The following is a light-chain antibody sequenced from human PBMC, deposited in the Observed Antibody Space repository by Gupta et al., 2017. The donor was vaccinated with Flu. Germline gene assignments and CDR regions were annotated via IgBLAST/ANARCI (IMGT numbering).Light chain of an antibody. J-gene: IGLJ3*02. CDR3: SSFKYGSAPRV. V-gene: IGLV2-14*01. Sequence: LIIYKVTNRPSGVSNRFSGSKSGNAASLTISDVQAEDAATSYCSSFKYGSAPRVFGGGTKLTVL. CDR2: KVT.